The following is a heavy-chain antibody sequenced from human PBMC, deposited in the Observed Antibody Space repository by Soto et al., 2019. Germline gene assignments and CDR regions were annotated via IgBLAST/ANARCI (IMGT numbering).Heavy chain of an antibody. CDR1: GYAFTNYD. CDR2: ISTSTGNT. D-gene: IGHD6-6*01. J-gene: IGHJ3*02. CDR3: ARGEGMAARHDGYDI. Sequence: SVKVSCKASGYAFTNYDVSWVRQAPGQGLEWMGWISTSTGNTNYAQKLQGRVSMTTDTSASTAYMELRSLRSDDTAVYYCARGEGMAARHDGYDIWGQGTMVTVSS. V-gene: IGHV1-18*04.